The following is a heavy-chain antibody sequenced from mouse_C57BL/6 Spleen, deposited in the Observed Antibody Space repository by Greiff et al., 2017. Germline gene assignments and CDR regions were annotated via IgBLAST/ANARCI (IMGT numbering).Heavy chain of an antibody. CDR2: INPSNGGT. Sequence: VQLQQPGTELVKPGASVKLSCKASGYTFTSYGMHWVKQSPGQGLEWIGNINPSNGGTTYNEKFKSKVTMTVDKSSSTAYMKLSSLTSEDSAVYYCARYRDDYRYAMDYWGQGTSVTVSS. CDR1: GYTFTSYG. J-gene: IGHJ4*01. D-gene: IGHD2-4*01. CDR3: ARYRDDYRYAMDY. V-gene: IGHV1-53*01.